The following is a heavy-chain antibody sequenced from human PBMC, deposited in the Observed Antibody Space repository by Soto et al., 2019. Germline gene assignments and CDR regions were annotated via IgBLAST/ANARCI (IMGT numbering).Heavy chain of an antibody. Sequence: ASVKVSCKASGYTFTGYYMHWVRQAPGQGLEWKGWIKPNSGGTNYAQKIQGWVTKTRDTSISTTHKELSRLRSDDTDEYYCARGEGGPRWGSIDYWGQGTLVTVSS. V-gene: IGHV1-2*04. J-gene: IGHJ4*02. CDR2: IKPNSGGT. CDR3: ARGEGGPRWGSIDY. D-gene: IGHD2-21*01. CDR1: GYTFTGYY.